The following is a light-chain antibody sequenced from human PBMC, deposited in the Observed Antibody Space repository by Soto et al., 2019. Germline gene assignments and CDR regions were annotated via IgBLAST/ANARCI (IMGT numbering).Light chain of an antibody. V-gene: IGLV2-14*01. CDR1: SSDVGGYNY. CDR3: SSYTSSSTLCV. J-gene: IGLJ1*01. Sequence: QSALTQPASVSGSPGQSITISCTGTSSDVGGYNYVSWYQQHPGKAPKLIIYDVSNRPSGVSNRFSGSKSGNTASLTISGLQAEDEADYYCSSYTSSSTLCVFGTGTKVT. CDR2: DVS.